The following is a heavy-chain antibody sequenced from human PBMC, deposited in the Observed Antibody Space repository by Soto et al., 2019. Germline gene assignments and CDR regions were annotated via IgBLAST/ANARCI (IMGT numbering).Heavy chain of an antibody. CDR2: ISFDGSTE. D-gene: IGHD3-3*01. CDR1: GFTFSNYP. Sequence: QVQLVESGGGVVQPGRSLRLSCGASGFTFSNYPMFWVRQAPGNSLECVAFISFDGSTEVYADSLKGRFTVSRDDSKNTLYLQMNSLRAEDTAVYYCAKLRVLEWEVQESDYWGQGTLVSVSS. V-gene: IGHV3-30-3*02. CDR3: AKLRVLEWEVQESDY. J-gene: IGHJ4*02.